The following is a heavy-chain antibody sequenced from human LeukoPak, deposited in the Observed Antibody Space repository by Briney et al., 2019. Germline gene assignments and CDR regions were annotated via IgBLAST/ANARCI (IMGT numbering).Heavy chain of an antibody. CDR2: ISGDGGST. CDR1: GFTFDDYA. D-gene: IGHD3-22*01. CDR3: AKATYYYGSSGYYEGTAEYFQH. V-gene: IGHV3-43*02. J-gene: IGHJ1*01. Sequence: PGGSLRLSCAASGFTFDDYAMHWVRQAPGKGLEWVSLISGDGGSTYYADSVKGRFTISRDNSKTSLYLQMNSLRTEDTALYYCAKATYYYGSSGYYEGTAEYFQHWGEGTLVTVSS.